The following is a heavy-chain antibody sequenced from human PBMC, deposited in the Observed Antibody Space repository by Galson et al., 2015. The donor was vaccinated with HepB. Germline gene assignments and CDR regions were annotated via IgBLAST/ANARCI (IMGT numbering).Heavy chain of an antibody. CDR1: GFTFSSYS. Sequence: SLRLSCAASGFTFSSYSMNWVRQAPGKGLEWVSSISSSSSYIYYADSVKGRFTISRDNAKNSLYLQMNSLRAEDTAVYYCARDLSGGRVPGDYWGQGTLVTVSS. J-gene: IGHJ4*02. CDR2: ISSSSSYI. CDR3: ARDLSGGRVPGDY. D-gene: IGHD1-26*01. V-gene: IGHV3-21*01.